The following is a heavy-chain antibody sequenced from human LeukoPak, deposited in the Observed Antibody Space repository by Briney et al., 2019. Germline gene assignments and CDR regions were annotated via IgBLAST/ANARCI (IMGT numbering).Heavy chain of an antibody. D-gene: IGHD3-16*01. V-gene: IGHV4-59*01. CDR3: AREYYSIKG. J-gene: IGHJ1*01. CDR2: IYYSGST. Sequence: SETLSLTCTVSGGSISSYYWSWIRQPPGKGLEWIGCIYYSGSTNYNPSLKSRVTISVDTSKNQFSLKRSSVTAADTAVYCCAREYYSIKGGGQGTLVTVPS. CDR1: GGSISSYY.